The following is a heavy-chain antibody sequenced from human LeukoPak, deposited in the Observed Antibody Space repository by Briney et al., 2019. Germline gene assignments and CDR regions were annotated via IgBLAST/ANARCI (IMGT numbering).Heavy chain of an antibody. CDR2: ISAYNGNT. D-gene: IGHD6-13*01. CDR3: ARERQQLVQGGWFDP. CDR1: GYTFTSYG. Sequence: ASVKVSCKASGYTFTSYGISWVRQAPGQGLEWMGWISAYNGNTNHAQKLQGRVTMTTDTSTSTAYMELRSLRSDDTAVYYCARERQQLVQGGWFDPWGQGTLVTVSS. J-gene: IGHJ5*02. V-gene: IGHV1-18*01.